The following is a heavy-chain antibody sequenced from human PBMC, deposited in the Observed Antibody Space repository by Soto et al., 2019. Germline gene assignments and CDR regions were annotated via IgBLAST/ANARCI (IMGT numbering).Heavy chain of an antibody. J-gene: IGHJ4*02. Sequence: GGSLRLSCAASGFTFSSYDMSWVRQAPGKGLEWVSAISGYGRNTHSGDAAEGRFSISRYNSKYILYLEMNSLSADDTALYYCVYCSRESCRRSPFDFWGQGALVTVSS. CDR1: GFTFSSYD. CDR3: VYCSRESCRRSPFDF. CDR2: ISGYGRNT. D-gene: IGHD2-15*01. V-gene: IGHV3-23*01.